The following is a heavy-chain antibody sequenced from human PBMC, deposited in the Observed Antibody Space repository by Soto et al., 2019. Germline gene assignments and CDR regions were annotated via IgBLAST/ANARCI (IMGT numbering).Heavy chain of an antibody. Sequence: GGSLRLSCAASGFTFSSYGMHWVRQAPGKGLEWVAVIWYDGSNKYYADSVKGRFTISRDNSKNTLYLQMNSQRAEDTAVYYCARTPWSAAGTYYYMDVWGKGTTVTVSS. J-gene: IGHJ6*03. D-gene: IGHD6-13*01. CDR2: IWYDGSNK. CDR3: ARTPWSAAGTYYYMDV. V-gene: IGHV3-33*01. CDR1: GFTFSSYG.